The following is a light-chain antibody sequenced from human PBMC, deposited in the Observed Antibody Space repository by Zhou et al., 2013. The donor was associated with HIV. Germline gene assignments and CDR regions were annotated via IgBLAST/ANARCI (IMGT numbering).Light chain of an antibody. CDR3: QQYGNLPRT. J-gene: IGKJ1*01. Sequence: DIQMTQSPSSLSASVGDRVTITCQASQDIYNYLNWYQQKPGKAPKLLIYVATNLESGVPSRFGGSGSGTDFTFTISSLQPEDIATYYCQQYGNLPRTFGQGTKVEIK. CDR1: QDIYNY. CDR2: VAT. V-gene: IGKV1-33*01.